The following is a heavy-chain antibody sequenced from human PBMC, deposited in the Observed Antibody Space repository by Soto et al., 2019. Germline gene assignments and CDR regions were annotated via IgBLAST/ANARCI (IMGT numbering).Heavy chain of an antibody. J-gene: IGHJ5*02. Sequence: GGSLRLSCAASGFIFSSDAITWVRQAPGKGQEWVSTISGTGVNTYYADSVKGRFTVSRDNSKNTVWLQMNSLRAADSSVYYCAKDSVHNLYRTSSLEDCFGPWGQGTLVTVSS. D-gene: IGHD6-6*01. CDR2: ISGTGVNT. CDR3: AKDSVHNLYRTSSLEDCFGP. CDR1: GFIFSSDA. V-gene: IGHV3-23*01.